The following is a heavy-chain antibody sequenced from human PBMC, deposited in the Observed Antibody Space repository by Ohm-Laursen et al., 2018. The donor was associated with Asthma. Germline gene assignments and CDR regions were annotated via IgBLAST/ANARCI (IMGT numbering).Heavy chain of an antibody. D-gene: IGHD2-21*02. CDR1: GFTFSSYG. CDR3: ARLRCGGDCYYDY. CDR2: ISYDGSNK. J-gene: IGHJ4*02. Sequence: SLRLSCAASGFTFSSYGMHWVRQAPGKGLEWVAVISYDGSNKYYADSVKGRFTISRDNSKNTLYLQMNSLRAEDTAVYYCARLRCGGDCYYDYWGQGTLVTVSS. V-gene: IGHV3-30*03.